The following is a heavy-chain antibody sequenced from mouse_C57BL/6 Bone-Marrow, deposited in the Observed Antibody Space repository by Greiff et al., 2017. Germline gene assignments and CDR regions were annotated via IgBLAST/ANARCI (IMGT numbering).Heavy chain of an antibody. V-gene: IGHV5-15*01. CDR3: ARNPYYYAMDY. CDR2: ISNLAYSI. Sequence: EVQLVESGGGLVQPGGSLKLSCAASGFTFSDYGMAWVRQAPRKGPEWVAFISNLAYSIYSADPVTGRFTISRENAKNTLYLEMSSLRSEDTAMYYCARNPYYYAMDYWGQGTSVTVSS. CDR1: GFTFSDYG. J-gene: IGHJ4*01.